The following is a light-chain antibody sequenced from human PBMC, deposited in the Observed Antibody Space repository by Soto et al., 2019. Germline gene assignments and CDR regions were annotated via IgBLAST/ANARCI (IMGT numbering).Light chain of an antibody. J-gene: IGKJ1*01. V-gene: IGKV3-15*01. Sequence: KLMTQSPSTLSMSPGERATLSCRASQSVSSFLAWYQQKPGQAPRLLIYGASTRATGIPARFSGSGSGTEFTLTISSLQSEDFAVYYCQQYSNWPSWTFGQGTKV. CDR2: GAS. CDR1: QSVSSF. CDR3: QQYSNWPSWT.